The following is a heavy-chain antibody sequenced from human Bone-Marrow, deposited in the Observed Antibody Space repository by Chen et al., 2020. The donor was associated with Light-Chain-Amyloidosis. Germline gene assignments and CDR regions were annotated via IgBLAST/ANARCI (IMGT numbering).Heavy chain of an antibody. CDR2: IYPDDSDA. J-gene: IGHJ4*02. CDR3: ARRRDGYNFDY. Sequence: PWESLKISCKGSGYTFPNYWIGWVRQMPGKGLEWMGVIYPDDSDARYSPSFEGQVTISADKSITTAYLQWRSLKASDTAMYYCARRRDGYNFDYWGQGTLVTVSS. D-gene: IGHD5-12*01. V-gene: IGHV5-51*01. CDR1: GYTFPNYW.